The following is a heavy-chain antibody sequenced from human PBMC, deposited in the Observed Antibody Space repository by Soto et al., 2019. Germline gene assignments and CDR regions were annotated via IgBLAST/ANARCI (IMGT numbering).Heavy chain of an antibody. V-gene: IGHV4-39*02. CDR2: VDQSGTT. Sequence: SETLSLTCAVSGVSIRSSAYHWGWVRQPPGKGLEWLGSVDQSGTTYYNPSLNRRVTISLDTSKSHFSLKVTSATTADTAVYYCARRMNVAGGWFDSWGQGTPVTVSS. CDR1: GVSIRSSAYH. D-gene: IGHD1-1*01. CDR3: ARRMNVAGGWFDS. J-gene: IGHJ5*01.